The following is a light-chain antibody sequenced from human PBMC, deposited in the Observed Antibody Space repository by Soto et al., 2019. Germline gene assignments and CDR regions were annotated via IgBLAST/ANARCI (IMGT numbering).Light chain of an antibody. CDR3: LQHNSYPPWT. J-gene: IGKJ1*01. CDR2: AAS. Sequence: DIQMTQSPSSLSASVGDRVTITCRASQGIRNDLDWYQQKQGKAPKRLIYAASSLQRGVPSRFSGSGSGTEFTLTISSLQAEDFATYYCLQHNSYPPWTFGQGTKGEIK. V-gene: IGKV1-17*01. CDR1: QGIRND.